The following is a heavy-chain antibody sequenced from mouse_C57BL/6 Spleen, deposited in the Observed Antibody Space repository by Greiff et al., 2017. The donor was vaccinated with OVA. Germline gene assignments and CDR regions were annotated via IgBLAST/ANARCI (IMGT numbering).Heavy chain of an antibody. J-gene: IGHJ1*03. CDR3: ARVPHYYGSSYWYFDV. CDR2: ISYDGSN. CDR1: GYSITSGYY. V-gene: IGHV3-6*01. Sequence: EVKLVESGPGLVKPSQSLSLTCSVTGYSITSGYYWNWIRQFPGNKLEWMGYISYDGSNNYNPSLKNRISITRDTSKNQFFLKLNSVTTEDTATYYGARVPHYYGSSYWYFDVWGTGTTVTVSS. D-gene: IGHD1-1*01.